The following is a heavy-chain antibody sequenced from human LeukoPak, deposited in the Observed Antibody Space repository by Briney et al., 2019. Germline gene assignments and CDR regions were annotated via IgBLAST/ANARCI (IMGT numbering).Heavy chain of an antibody. Sequence: SETLSHTCTVSGGSSSSYYWSWIRQPPGKGLEWIGYIYYRGGTNYNPSLESRVTISGDTSKNEFSLKLTSVTAADTAVYYCARGRLIVAPGVYYFEYWGQGTLVTVSS. D-gene: IGHD5-12*01. CDR1: GGSSSSYY. CDR2: IYYRGGT. J-gene: IGHJ4*02. CDR3: ARGRLIVAPGVYYFEY. V-gene: IGHV4-59*08.